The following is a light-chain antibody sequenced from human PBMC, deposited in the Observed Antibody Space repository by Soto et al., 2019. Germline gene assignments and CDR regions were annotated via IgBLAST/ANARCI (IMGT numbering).Light chain of an antibody. CDR3: QKYNSAPLT. Sequence: DVQMTQSPSSLSVSVGDRVTITCRASQVISNYLAWYQQKPGKPPQLLIYAVSTLQSGVPSRFSGSASGTEFTLTISSLQPEDVATSYCQKYNSAPLTFGQGTRLE. CDR2: AVS. J-gene: IGKJ5*01. V-gene: IGKV1-27*01. CDR1: QVISNY.